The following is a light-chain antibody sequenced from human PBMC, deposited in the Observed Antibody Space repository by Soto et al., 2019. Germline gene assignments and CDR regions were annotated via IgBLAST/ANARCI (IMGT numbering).Light chain of an antibody. V-gene: IGKV3-20*01. CDR1: QSVSSSS. Sequence: EIVLTQSPGTLSLSPGERATLSCRASQSVSSSSLAWYQQKPGQAPRLLIYGAATRAPGISDRFSGSGSGTDFTLTITRLEPEDFAVYCCQQYGSSPWTFGQGTKVEIK. J-gene: IGKJ1*01. CDR2: GAA. CDR3: QQYGSSPWT.